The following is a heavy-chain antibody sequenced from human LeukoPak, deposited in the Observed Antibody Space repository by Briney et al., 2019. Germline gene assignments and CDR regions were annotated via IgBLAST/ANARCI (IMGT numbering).Heavy chain of an antibody. J-gene: IGHJ4*02. V-gene: IGHV4-59*08. Sequence: SETLSLTCTVSGGSISSYYWTWIRQPPGKGLEWIGYIYYSGRTNYNPSPKSRVTISVDTSKNEFSLKLSSVTAADTAVYYCAGGPIGYCSSASCRFDYWGQGTLVTVSS. CDR1: GGSISSYY. CDR2: IYYSGRT. D-gene: IGHD2-2*03. CDR3: AGGPIGYCSSASCRFDY.